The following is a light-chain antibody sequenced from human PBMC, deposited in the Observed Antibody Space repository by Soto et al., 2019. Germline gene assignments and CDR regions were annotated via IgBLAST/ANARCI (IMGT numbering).Light chain of an antibody. V-gene: IGLV2-8*01. CDR1: SSDVGGYNY. Sequence: QSALAQPPSASGSPGQSVTISCTGTSSDVGGYNYVSWYQQQPGKAPKLMIYEVSKRPSGVPDRFSGSKSGNTASLTVSGLQPEDEADYYCSSYAGSSTLFYVFGTGTKVTVL. CDR3: SSYAGSSTLFYV. CDR2: EVS. J-gene: IGLJ1*01.